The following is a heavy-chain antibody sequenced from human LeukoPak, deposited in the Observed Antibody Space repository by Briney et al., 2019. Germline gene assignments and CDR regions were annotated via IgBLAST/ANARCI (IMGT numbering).Heavy chain of an antibody. CDR2: ISYDGSNK. J-gene: IGHJ4*02. CDR1: GFTFRSYA. V-gene: IGHV3-30-3*01. D-gene: IGHD3-22*01. Sequence: GRSLRLSCAASGFTFRSYAMHWVRQAPGKGLEPGASISYDGSNKYYADSVKGRFTISRDNPKNPLYLQMTSLRAEDTAVYYCARDRGTSGYYFDYWGQGTLVTVSS. CDR3: ARDRGTSGYYFDY.